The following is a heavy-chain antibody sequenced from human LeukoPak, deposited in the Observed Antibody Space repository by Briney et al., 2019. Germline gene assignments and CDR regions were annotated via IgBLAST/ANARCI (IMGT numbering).Heavy chain of an antibody. CDR3: VKAILFGSVSYYAD. J-gene: IGHJ4*02. CDR1: GFTFSNFP. Sequence: GGSLRPSCSASGFTFSNFPMHWVRQAPGKGLEYVSAVSSDGGSTYYADSVRGRFTISRDSSKNTLSLQMGSLRAEDTAVYYCVKAILFGSVSYYADWGQGTLVTVSS. V-gene: IGHV3-64D*09. D-gene: IGHD3-22*01. CDR2: VSSDGGST.